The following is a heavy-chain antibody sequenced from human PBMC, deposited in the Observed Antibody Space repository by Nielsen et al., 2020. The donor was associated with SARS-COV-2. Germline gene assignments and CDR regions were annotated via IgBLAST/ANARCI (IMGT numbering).Heavy chain of an antibody. J-gene: IGHJ4*02. CDR1: GFSFNNYG. V-gene: IGHV3-30*18. CDR3: AKDRATFMIYFRRGGPDY. CDR2: ISYEGSKQ. Sequence: GESLKISCATSGFSFNNYGMHWVRQAPGKGLEWVAYISYEGSKQFYADSVKGRFTVSRDFSKTTLYLRMHSLRAEDTAMYYCAKDRATFMIYFRRGGPDYWGQGALVTVSS. D-gene: IGHD3/OR15-3a*01.